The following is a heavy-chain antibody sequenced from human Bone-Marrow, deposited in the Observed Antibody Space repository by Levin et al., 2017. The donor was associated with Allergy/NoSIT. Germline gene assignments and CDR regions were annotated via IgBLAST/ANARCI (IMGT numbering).Heavy chain of an antibody. Sequence: GESLKISCQVSGYPLSDFSMHWVRQAPGKGLEYMGGFDPEDGKIVYAQKFQDRLTLTEDTSTDTTYMELSSLTSDDTAVYYCASAPPFGSWFDPWGQGTLVIVSS. CDR1: GYPLSDFS. J-gene: IGHJ5*02. D-gene: IGHD3-10*01. V-gene: IGHV1-24*01. CDR2: FDPEDGKI. CDR3: ASAPPFGSWFDP.